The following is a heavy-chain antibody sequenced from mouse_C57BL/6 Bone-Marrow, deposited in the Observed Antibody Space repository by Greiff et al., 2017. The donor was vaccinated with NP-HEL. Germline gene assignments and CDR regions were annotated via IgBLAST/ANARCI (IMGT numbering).Heavy chain of an antibody. D-gene: IGHD1-1*01. CDR3: ARSGYGSLHWYFDV. CDR1: GYTFTSYW. Sequence: QVQLQQPGAELVRPGSSVKLSCKASGYTFTSYWMHWVKQRPIQGLEWIGNIDPSDSETHYNQKFKDKATLTVDKSSSTAYMQLSSLTSEDSAVYYCARSGYGSLHWYFDVWGTGTTVTVSS. CDR2: IDPSDSET. J-gene: IGHJ1*03. V-gene: IGHV1-52*01.